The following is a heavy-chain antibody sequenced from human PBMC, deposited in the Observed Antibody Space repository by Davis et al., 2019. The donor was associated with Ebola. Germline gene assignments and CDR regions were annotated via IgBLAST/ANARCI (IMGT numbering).Heavy chain of an antibody. CDR3: ARLRGYCSGGTCSYYHGMDV. CDR2: IYYSGST. V-gene: IGHV4-59*08. D-gene: IGHD2-15*01. CDR1: GGSISYYY. J-gene: IGHJ6*02. Sequence: MLSETLSLTCTVSGGSISYYYWNWIRQAPGKGLEWIGDIYYSGSTNYNPSLKSRVTMSIDTSKNQFSLKLSSVTAADTGVYYCARLRGYCSGGTCSYYHGMDVWGQGTTVTVSS.